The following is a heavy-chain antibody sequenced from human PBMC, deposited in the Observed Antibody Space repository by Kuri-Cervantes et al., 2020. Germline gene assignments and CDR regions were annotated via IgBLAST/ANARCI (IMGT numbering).Heavy chain of an antibody. CDR3: ARNYGDYNYYYYMDV. J-gene: IGHJ6*03. CDR2: ITGRGDIT. V-gene: IGHV3-23*01. CDR1: GFTFSSYA. Sequence: GGSLRLSCAASGFTFSSYAMSWVRQAPGKGLEWVSLITGRGDITHYADSVKGRFTISRDNSKNTLYLQMNSLRAGDTAVYYCARNYGDYNYYYYMDVWGKGTTVTVSS. D-gene: IGHD4-17*01.